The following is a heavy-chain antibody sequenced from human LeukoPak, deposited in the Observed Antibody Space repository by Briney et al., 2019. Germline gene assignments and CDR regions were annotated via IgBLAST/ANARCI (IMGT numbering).Heavy chain of an antibody. CDR2: IYYSGST. CDR3: ARVRGVVPAAIFWFDP. Sequence: SQTLSLACTVSGGSISSGDYYWSWICQPPGKGLEWIGYIYYSGSTYYNPSLKSRVTISVDTSKSQFSLKLSSVTAADTAVYYCARVRGVVPAAIFWFDPWGQGTLVTVSS. J-gene: IGHJ5*02. V-gene: IGHV4-30-4*01. D-gene: IGHD2-2*01. CDR1: GGSISSGDYY.